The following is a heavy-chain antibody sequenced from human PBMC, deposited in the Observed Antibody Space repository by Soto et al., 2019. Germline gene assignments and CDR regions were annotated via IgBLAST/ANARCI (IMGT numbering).Heavy chain of an antibody. CDR2: INAGNGNT. D-gene: IGHD3-3*01. Sequence: QVQLVQSGAEVKKPGASVKISCKASGYKFTSYAMHWVRQAPGQRLEWMGWINAGNGNTKHSQKFQDRVTITMDTSASTAYMELSSLRSEDTAVYYCARASGAFDIWGQGTMVTVSS. V-gene: IGHV1-3*01. CDR1: GYKFTSYA. CDR3: ARASGAFDI. J-gene: IGHJ3*02.